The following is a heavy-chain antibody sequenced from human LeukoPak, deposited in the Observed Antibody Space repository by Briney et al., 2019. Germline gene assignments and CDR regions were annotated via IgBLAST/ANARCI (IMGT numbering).Heavy chain of an antibody. Sequence: PGRSLRLSCAASGFTLSSYSMNCVRQAPGKGLGWVSSISSSSSYIYYADSVKGRFTISRDNAKNSLYLQMNSLRAEDTAVYYCAREGGSSSWSFDYWGQGTLVTVSS. J-gene: IGHJ4*02. D-gene: IGHD6-13*01. V-gene: IGHV3-21*01. CDR2: ISSSSSYI. CDR1: GFTLSSYS. CDR3: AREGGSSSWSFDY.